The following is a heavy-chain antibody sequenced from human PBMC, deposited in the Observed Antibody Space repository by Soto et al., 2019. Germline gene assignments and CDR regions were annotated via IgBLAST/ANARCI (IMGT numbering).Heavy chain of an antibody. CDR1: GYTFTSYD. J-gene: IGHJ6*03. CDR3: ARELAGSSLFSYYYYMDV. Sequence: ASVKVSCKASGYTFTSYDINWVRQATGQGLEWMGWMNPNSGNTGYAQKFQGRVTMTRNTSTSTAYMELSSLRSEDTAVYYCARELAGSSLFSYYYYMDVWGKGTTVTVSS. CDR2: MNPNSGNT. D-gene: IGHD6-6*01. V-gene: IGHV1-8*01.